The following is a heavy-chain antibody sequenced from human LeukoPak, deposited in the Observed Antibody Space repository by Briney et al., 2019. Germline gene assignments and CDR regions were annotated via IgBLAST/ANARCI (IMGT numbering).Heavy chain of an antibody. J-gene: IGHJ5*02. D-gene: IGHD5-12*01. CDR1: GDSISSSNW. V-gene: IGHV4-4*02. CDR3: ARSFRYSGYDYYFDP. Sequence: PSETLSLTCTVSGDSISSSNWWSWVRQPPGKGLEWIGQIYHSGSTNCNPSLKSRVTISLDKSKNQFSLELTSVTAADTAVYYCARSFRYSGYDYYFDPWGQGTLVTVSS. CDR2: IYHSGST.